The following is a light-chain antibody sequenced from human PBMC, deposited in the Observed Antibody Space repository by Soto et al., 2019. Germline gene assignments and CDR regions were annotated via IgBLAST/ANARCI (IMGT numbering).Light chain of an antibody. CDR1: QSVSSN. Sequence: EIVMRQSPVTLSVSPGERTTLSCRASQSVSSNLAWYQQRHGQAHRLLIYDASTRATGIPSRFSGSGSGTEVTLTISSLQSEDFESYFCQQSYDIPFTFGPGTRLEIK. CDR2: DAS. V-gene: IGKV3-15*01. J-gene: IGKJ5*01. CDR3: QQSYDIPFT.